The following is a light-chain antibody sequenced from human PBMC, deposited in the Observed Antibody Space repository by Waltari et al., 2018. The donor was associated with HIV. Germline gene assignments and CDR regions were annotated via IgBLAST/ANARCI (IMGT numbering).Light chain of an antibody. J-gene: IGLJ1*01. CDR2: LKSDGSH. V-gene: IGLV4-69*02. Sequence: QVVLTQSPSASASLGASVKLTCTLSSCHSSYAIAWHPQQPEKGPRYLMKLKSDGSHTKGDGIPDRFSGSSSGAERYLTISSLQSEDEADYYCQTWDTGIRVFGFGTKVTVL. CDR3: QTWDTGIRV. CDR1: SCHSSYA.